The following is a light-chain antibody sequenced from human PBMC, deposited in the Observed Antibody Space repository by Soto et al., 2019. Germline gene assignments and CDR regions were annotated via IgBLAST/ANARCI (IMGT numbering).Light chain of an antibody. CDR1: SGHSSYA. J-gene: IGLJ1*01. V-gene: IGLV4-69*01. CDR2: LNSDGRH. Sequence: QLVLTQSPSASASLGASVKLTCTLSSGHSSYAIAWHQQQPEKGPRYLMKLNSDGRHSKGDGIPDRFSGSSSGAERYLTISSHQSEDEADYYCQTWGSGIHYVFGTGTKLTVL. CDR3: QTWGSGIHYV.